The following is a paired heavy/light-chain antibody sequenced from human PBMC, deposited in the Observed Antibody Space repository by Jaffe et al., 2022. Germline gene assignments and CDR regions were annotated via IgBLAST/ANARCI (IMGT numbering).Light chain of an antibody. CDR1: QSVSTY. V-gene: IGKV3-11*01. Sequence: EIVLTQSPATLSLSPGERATLSCRASQSVSTYLAWYQQKPGQAPRLLIYDASNRATGIPARFSGSGSGTDFTLTISSLEPEDFALYYCQQRSNWPPITFGQGTRLEIK. J-gene: IGKJ5*01. CDR2: DAS. CDR3: QQRSNWPPIT.
Heavy chain of an antibody. CDR2: ISTSSSTI. CDR3: ARGVFGGWYWYFDL. V-gene: IGHV3-48*01. CDR1: GFTFSAYS. J-gene: IGHJ2*01. Sequence: EVQLVESGGGLVQPGGSLRLSCTASGFTFSAYSMNWVRQAPGKGLEWLSYISTSSSTIYYADSVKGRFTISRDNAKNSLILQMNSLRAEDTAVYYCARGVFGGWYWYFDLWGRGTLVTVSS. D-gene: IGHD6-19*01.